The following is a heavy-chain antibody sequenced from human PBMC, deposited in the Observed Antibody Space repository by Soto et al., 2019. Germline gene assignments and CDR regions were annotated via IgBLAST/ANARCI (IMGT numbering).Heavy chain of an antibody. CDR3: LVASDY. Sequence: GGSLRLACAASGFTVWIYAVSGVRQAPGKGLEWVSAISRSGGSTYYADSVKGRFTISRDNSKNTLYLQMNSLRAEDAAVYYFLVASDYWGQGTLVTVSS. D-gene: IGHD2-8*02. V-gene: IGHV3-23*01. CDR1: GFTVWIYA. CDR2: ISRSGGST. J-gene: IGHJ4*02.